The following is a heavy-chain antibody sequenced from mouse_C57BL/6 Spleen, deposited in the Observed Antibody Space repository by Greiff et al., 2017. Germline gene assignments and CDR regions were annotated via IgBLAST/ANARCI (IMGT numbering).Heavy chain of an antibody. CDR1: GFTFSSYA. J-gene: IGHJ2*01. CDR2: ISDGGSYT. D-gene: IGHD1-1*01. Sequence: VQLKESGGGLVKPGGSLKLSCAASGFTFSSYAMSWVRETPEKRLEWVATISDGGSYTYYPDNVKGRFTISRDNAKNNLYLQMSHLKSEDTAMYYCARVYGSSYSYYFDYWGQGTTLTVSS. CDR3: ARVYGSSYSYYFDY. V-gene: IGHV5-4*01.